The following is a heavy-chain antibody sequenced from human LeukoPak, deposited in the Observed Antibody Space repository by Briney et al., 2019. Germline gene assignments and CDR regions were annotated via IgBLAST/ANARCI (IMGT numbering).Heavy chain of an antibody. CDR2: MSSDSYHI. CDR1: GFTFSTYS. CDR3: ARGGSGLFDY. Sequence: GGSLRLSCAASGFTFSTYSMNWVRQAPGMGLEWVSSMSSDSYHIYYADSVKGRFTISRDNAKNSLYLQMNSLRVDDTAVYYCARGGSGLFDYRGQGTLVTVSS. J-gene: IGHJ4*02. V-gene: IGHV3-21*01. D-gene: IGHD2-15*01.